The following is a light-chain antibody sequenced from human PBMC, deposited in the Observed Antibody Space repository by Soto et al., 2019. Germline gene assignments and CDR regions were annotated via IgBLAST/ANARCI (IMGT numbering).Light chain of an antibody. J-gene: IGKJ1*01. CDR3: QQYGSSPTWT. Sequence: EMVLTQSPGTLSLSQGERATLSCRASQSVSSSYLAWYQQKPGQAPRLLIYGASSRATGIRDRFSGSGSGIYFTLTISRLEPEDFAVYYCQQYGSSPTWTFGQGTKVEIK. V-gene: IGKV3-20*01. CDR1: QSVSSSY. CDR2: GAS.